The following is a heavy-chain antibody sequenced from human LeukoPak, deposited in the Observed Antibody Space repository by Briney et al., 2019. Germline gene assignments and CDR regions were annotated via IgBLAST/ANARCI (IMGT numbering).Heavy chain of an antibody. CDR1: GFTFSSYA. V-gene: IGHV3-7*05. CDR2: IKQDGSEK. J-gene: IGHJ1*01. Sequence: QTGGSLRLSCAAPGFTFSSYAMSWVRQAPGKGLEWVANIKQDGSEKYYVDSVKGRFTISRDNAKNSLYLQMNSLRAEDTAVYYSSLEGSSWYRYFQHWGQGTLVTVSS. CDR3: SLEGSSWYRYFQH. D-gene: IGHD6-13*01.